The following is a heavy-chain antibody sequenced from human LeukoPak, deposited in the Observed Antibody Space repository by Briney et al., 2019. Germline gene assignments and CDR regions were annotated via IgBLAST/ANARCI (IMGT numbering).Heavy chain of an antibody. CDR1: GYSFTGYY. Sequence: GASVKVSCKASGYSFTGYYMHWVRQAPGQGLEWMGWINPNSGGTNYAQKFQGRVTVTRDTSINTVFLELRRLRSDDTAVYYCARDLKGSSGWLWPDHNDAFDIWGQGTMVTVSS. CDR3: ARDLKGSSGWLWPDHNDAFDI. D-gene: IGHD6-19*01. J-gene: IGHJ3*02. V-gene: IGHV1-2*02. CDR2: INPNSGGT.